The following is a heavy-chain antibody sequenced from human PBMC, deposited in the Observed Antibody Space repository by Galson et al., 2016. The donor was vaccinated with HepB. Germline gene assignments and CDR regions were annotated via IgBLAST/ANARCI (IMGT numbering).Heavy chain of an antibody. CDR2: IDPSDSYS. V-gene: IGHV5-10-1*01. D-gene: IGHD4-11*01. CDR3: ARHDYIGRFRTYYFDY. Sequence: QSGAEVKKPGESLRISCKGPGYSFSSYWITWVRQMPGKGLEWMGRIDPSDSYSNYNPSFQGHVTISADKSISTAYLQWSSLKASDTAMYYCARHDYIGRFRTYYFDYWGQGTLVTVSS. J-gene: IGHJ4*02. CDR1: GYSFSSYW.